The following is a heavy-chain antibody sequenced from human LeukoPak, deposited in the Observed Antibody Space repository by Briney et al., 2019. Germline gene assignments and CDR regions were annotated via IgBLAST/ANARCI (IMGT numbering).Heavy chain of an antibody. Sequence: PGGSLRLSCAASGFTFSSYWMYWVRQAPGKGLVWVSRINSDGSSTNYADSVKGRFTISRDNAKNTLYLQMNSLRAEDTAVYYCARDSTMIVVGLIDYWGQGTLVTVSS. CDR3: ARDSTMIVVGLIDY. J-gene: IGHJ4*02. CDR1: GFTFSSYW. CDR2: INSDGSST. V-gene: IGHV3-74*01. D-gene: IGHD3-22*01.